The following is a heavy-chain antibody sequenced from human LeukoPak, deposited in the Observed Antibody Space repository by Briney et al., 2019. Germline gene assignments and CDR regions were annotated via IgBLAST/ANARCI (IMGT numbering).Heavy chain of an antibody. CDR2: INPNSGGT. J-gene: IGHJ6*02. Sequence: PGGSLRLSCVASGFTFTGYYMHWVRQAPGQGLEWMGWINPNSGGTNYAQKFQGWVTMTRDTSISTAYMELSRLRSDDTAVYYCARDQTPDDQHYYYGMDVWGQGTTVTVSS. CDR3: ARDQTPDDQHYYYGMDV. CDR1: GFTFTGYY. D-gene: IGHD3-3*01. V-gene: IGHV1-2*04.